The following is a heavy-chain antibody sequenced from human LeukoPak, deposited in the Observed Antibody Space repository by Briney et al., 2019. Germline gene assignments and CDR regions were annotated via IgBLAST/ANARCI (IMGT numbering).Heavy chain of an antibody. V-gene: IGHV1-69*05. J-gene: IGHJ4*02. D-gene: IGHD1-26*01. CDR2: IIPIFGTA. Sequence: SVKVSCKASGGTFSSYAISWVRQAPGQGLEWMGRIIPIFGTANYAQKFQGRVTITTDESTSTAYMELSSLRSEDTAVYYCVTTQVFRRWELQVFFDYWGQGTLVTVSS. CDR3: VTTQVFRRWELQVFFDY. CDR1: GGTFSSYA.